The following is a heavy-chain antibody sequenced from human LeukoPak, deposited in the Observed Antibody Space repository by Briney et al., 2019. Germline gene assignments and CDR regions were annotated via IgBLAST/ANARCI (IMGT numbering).Heavy chain of an antibody. CDR3: AKVRGGFDAFDI. J-gene: IGHJ3*02. Sequence: PGGSLRLSCAASGFTFSSYGMSWVRQAPGKGLEWVSAISGSGGSTYYADSVKGRFTISRDNAKNSLYLQMNNLRAEETAVYYCAKVRGGFDAFDIWGQGTMVTVSS. CDR2: ISGSGGST. D-gene: IGHD3-16*01. CDR1: GFTFSSYG. V-gene: IGHV3-23*01.